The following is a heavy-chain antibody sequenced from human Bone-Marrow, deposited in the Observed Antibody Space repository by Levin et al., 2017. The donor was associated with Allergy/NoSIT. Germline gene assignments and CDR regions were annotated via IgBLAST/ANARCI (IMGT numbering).Heavy chain of an antibody. Sequence: VASVKVSCKTSGYIFSSYGFIWVRQAPGQGLEWMGWVSAYNGNTDYAQKFQGRVTMTADTSTSTAYLEVRSLRSDDTAVYYCASPRGSYLGGAFDIWGQGTMVTVSS. CDR1: GYIFSSYG. D-gene: IGHD1-26*01. CDR3: ASPRGSYLGGAFDI. J-gene: IGHJ3*02. CDR2: VSAYNGNT. V-gene: IGHV1-18*01.